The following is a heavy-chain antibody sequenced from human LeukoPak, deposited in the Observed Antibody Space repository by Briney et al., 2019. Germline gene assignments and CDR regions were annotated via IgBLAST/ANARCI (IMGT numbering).Heavy chain of an antibody. J-gene: IGHJ5*02. V-gene: IGHV1-69*05. CDR2: IIPIFGTA. Sequence: GASVKVSCKASGGTFSSYAISWVRQAPGQGLEWMGGIIPIFGTANYAQKFQGRVTMTTDTSTSTAYMELRSLRSDDTAVYYCARSHYDILTGYYSNWFDPWGQGTLVTVSS. CDR3: ARSHYDILTGYYSNWFDP. D-gene: IGHD3-9*01. CDR1: GGTFSSYA.